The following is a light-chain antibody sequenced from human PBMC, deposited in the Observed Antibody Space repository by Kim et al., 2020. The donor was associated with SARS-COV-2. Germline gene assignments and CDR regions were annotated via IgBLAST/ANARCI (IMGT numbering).Light chain of an antibody. CDR3: NDRDSSGNHLV. Sequence: SSELTQDPAVSVALGQTVRITCQGDSLRSYYASWYQQKPGQAPVFVIYGKNNRPSGIPDRFSGSSSGNKTSLTITGAQAEDEADYSCNDRDSSGNHLVFG. CDR1: SLRSYY. V-gene: IGLV3-19*01. J-gene: IGLJ2*01. CDR2: GKN.